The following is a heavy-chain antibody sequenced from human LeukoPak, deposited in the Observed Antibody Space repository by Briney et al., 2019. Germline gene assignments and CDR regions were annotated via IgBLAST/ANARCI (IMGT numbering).Heavy chain of an antibody. D-gene: IGHD6-6*01. J-gene: IGHJ5*02. Sequence: GGSLRLSCTASGFTFGDYAMSWVRQAPGKGLEWVGFIRSKAYGGTTEYAASVKARFTISRDDSKSIAYLQMNSLKTEDTAVYYCTRDTYSSSPWGQGTLVTVSS. CDR1: GFTFGDYA. CDR2: IRSKAYGGTT. V-gene: IGHV3-49*04. CDR3: TRDTYSSSP.